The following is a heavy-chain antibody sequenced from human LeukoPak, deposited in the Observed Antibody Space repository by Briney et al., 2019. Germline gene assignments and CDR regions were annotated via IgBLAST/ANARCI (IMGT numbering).Heavy chain of an antibody. J-gene: IGHJ4*02. D-gene: IGHD2-2*01. V-gene: IGHV3-33*01. Sequence: PGRSLRLSCVASGFTFSSYGMHWVRQAPGKGLEWVAIIWSDGSTKYYVGSVKGRFTISRDSSKSTLYLQMSSLRAEDTAVYYCARDAATSVGMPHYWGQGTVVTVSS. CDR3: ARDAATSVGMPHY. CDR2: IWSDGSTK. CDR1: GFTFSSYG.